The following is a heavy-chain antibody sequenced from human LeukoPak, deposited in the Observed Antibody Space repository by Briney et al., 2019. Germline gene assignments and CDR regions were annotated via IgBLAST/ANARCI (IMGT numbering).Heavy chain of an antibody. D-gene: IGHD3-10*01. CDR3: ARGYYYGSGHYGMDV. CDR1: GYTFTGYY. Sequence: ASVKVSCKASGYTFTGYYMHWVRQAPGQGLEWMGWINPNSGGTIYAQKFQGWVTMTRDTSISTAYMELSRLRSDDTAVYYCARGYYYGSGHYGMDVWGQGTTVTVSS. J-gene: IGHJ6*02. CDR2: INPNSGGT. V-gene: IGHV1-2*04.